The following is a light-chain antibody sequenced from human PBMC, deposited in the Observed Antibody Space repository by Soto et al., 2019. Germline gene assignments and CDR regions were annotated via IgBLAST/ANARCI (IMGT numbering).Light chain of an antibody. CDR1: SSNIGSNA. V-gene: IGLV1-44*01. Sequence: QAVVTQPPSASGTSGQRVTISCSGSSSNIGSNAVNWYQQLPGTAPKLLIYSNNQRPSGVPDRFSGSKSGTSASLAISGLQPEDEADYYCAAWDDSLNGWVFGGGTKLTVL. CDR2: SNN. CDR3: AAWDDSLNGWV. J-gene: IGLJ3*02.